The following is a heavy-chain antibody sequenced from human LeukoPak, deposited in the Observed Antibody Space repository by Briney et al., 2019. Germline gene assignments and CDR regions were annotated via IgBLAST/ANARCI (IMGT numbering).Heavy chain of an antibody. CDR2: IYTSGST. V-gene: IGHV4-4*07. CDR1: GGSISSYY. D-gene: IGHD6-13*01. Sequence: ASETLSLTCTVAGGSISSYYWSWIRQPAGKGLEWIGRIYTSGSTNYSPSLKSRVTMSGDTSKNEFSLKLNSVTAADTAVYYCARESTVAGTARYLDYWGQGTLVTVSS. J-gene: IGHJ4*02. CDR3: ARESTVAGTARYLDY.